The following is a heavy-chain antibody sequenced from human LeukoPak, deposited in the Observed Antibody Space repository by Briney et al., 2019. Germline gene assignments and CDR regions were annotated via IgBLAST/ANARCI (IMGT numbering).Heavy chain of an antibody. Sequence: GVSLRLSCAASGFTFDDYAMAWVRQAPGKGLEWVSSLASGRSASYADSLEGRLTMSSDNAKNTLYLQMDNLRAEDTAVYYCARQLGYCSAGTCYFDSWGQGTQVAVSS. CDR2: LASGRSA. V-gene: IGHV3-23*05. D-gene: IGHD2-15*01. J-gene: IGHJ4*02. CDR3: ARQLGYCSAGTCYFDS. CDR1: GFTFDDYA.